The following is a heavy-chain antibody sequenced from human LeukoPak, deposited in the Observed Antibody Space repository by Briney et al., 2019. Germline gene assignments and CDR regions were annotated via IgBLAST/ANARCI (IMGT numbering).Heavy chain of an antibody. CDR1: GYTFTGYY. J-gene: IGHJ4*02. D-gene: IGHD3-10*01. Sequence: ASVKVSCKASGYTFTGYYIHWVRQAPGQGLEWMGWINPNSGGTNYAQKFQGRVTMTRDTSISTAYMELSRLRFDDTAVYYCARYYYGSGSDYWGQGTLVTVSS. CDR2: INPNSGGT. CDR3: ARYYYGSGSDY. V-gene: IGHV1-2*02.